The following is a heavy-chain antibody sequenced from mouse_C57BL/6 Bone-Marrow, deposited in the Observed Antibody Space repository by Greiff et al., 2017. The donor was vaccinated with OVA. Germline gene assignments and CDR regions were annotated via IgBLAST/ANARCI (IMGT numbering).Heavy chain of an antibody. D-gene: IGHD2-12*01. CDR3: TRSSAYYNAMDY. Sequence: DVKLQESGGGLVQPGGSMKLSCAASVFTFSDAWMDWVRQSPEKGLEWVAEIRNKANNHATYYAESVKGRFTISRDDSKSSVYLQMNSLRAEDTGIYYCTRSSAYYNAMDYWGQGTSVTVSS. V-gene: IGHV6-6*01. J-gene: IGHJ4*01. CDR2: IRNKANNHAT. CDR1: VFTFSDAW.